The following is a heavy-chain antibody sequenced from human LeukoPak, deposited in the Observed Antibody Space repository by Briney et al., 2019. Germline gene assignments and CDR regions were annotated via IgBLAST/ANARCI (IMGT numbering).Heavy chain of an antibody. CDR2: INTNTGNP. D-gene: IGHD3-22*01. Sequence: ASVRVSCKASGYTFTSYAMNWVRQAPGQGLEWMGWINTNTGNPTYAQGFTGRFVFSLDTSVSTAYLQISSLKAEDTAVYYCARDDMWFYYDSSGIPGYFQHWGQGTLVTVSS. V-gene: IGHV7-4-1*02. CDR3: ARDDMWFYYDSSGIPGYFQH. CDR1: GYTFTSYA. J-gene: IGHJ1*01.